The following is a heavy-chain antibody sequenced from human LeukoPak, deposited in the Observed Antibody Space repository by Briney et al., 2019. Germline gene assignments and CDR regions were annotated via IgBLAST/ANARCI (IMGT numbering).Heavy chain of an antibody. CDR1: GGSISSYY. Sequence: SETLSLTCTVSGGSISSYYWSWIRQPPGKGLEWIGYIYYSGSTNYNPSLKSRVTISVDTSKNQSSLKLSSVTAADTAVYYCARGTYYYDSSGYYYVYYFDYWGQGTLVTVSS. J-gene: IGHJ4*02. CDR2: IYYSGST. V-gene: IGHV4-59*01. D-gene: IGHD3-22*01. CDR3: ARGTYYYDSSGYYYVYYFDY.